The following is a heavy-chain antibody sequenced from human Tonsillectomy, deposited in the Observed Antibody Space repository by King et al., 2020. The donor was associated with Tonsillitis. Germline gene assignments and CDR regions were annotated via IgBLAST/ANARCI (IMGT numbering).Heavy chain of an antibody. Sequence: VQLQESGPGLVKPSQTLSLTCTVSGGSISSDGYFWSWIRQHPGKGLEWIGYIHFSGDTYYNPSLKSRVIISVDTSKNQFSLKLNSVTAAATAVYYCARGGSHYGLDVWGQGTTVIVSS. CDR3: ARGGSHYGLDV. J-gene: IGHJ6*02. CDR1: GGSISSDGYF. CDR2: IHFSGDT. V-gene: IGHV4-31*03. D-gene: IGHD1-26*01.